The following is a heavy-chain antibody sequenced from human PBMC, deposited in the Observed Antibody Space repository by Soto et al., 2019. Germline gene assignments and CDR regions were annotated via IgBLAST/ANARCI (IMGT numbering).Heavy chain of an antibody. V-gene: IGHV3-23*01. CDR1: GFTFSNYV. Sequence: EVQLLESGGGLVQPGGSLRLSCAVSGFTFSNYVMSWVRQAPGKGLEWVSGIGGSGSSTYYADSIKGRFTIYRVNSRDTLYLQMSSLRPDDTALYYCAKDGGRAAAGSMPDYWGQGTLVTVSS. J-gene: IGHJ4*02. CDR3: AKDGGRAAAGSMPDY. CDR2: IGGSGSST. D-gene: IGHD6-13*01.